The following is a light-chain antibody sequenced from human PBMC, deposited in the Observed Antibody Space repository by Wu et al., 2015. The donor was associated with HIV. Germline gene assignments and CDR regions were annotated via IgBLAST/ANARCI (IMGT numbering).Light chain of an antibody. CDR2: ATS. CDR3: QQYYTTLWT. J-gene: IGKJ1*01. CDR1: QDIRNS. V-gene: IGKV1-NL1*01. Sequence: DIQMTQSPSSLSASVGDRVSISCRASQDIRNSLAWYQQKPGKAPKLLFFATSMLETGVPSRFRGSGSGTDYILTISSLQPEDFATYYCQQYYTTLWTFGQGTKVEVK.